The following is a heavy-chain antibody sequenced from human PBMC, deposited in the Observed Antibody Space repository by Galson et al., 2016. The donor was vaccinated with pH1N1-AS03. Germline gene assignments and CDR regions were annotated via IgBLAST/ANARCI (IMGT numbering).Heavy chain of an antibody. CDR3: ARSPRTIAVVGTFPSRFDP. Sequence: SETLSLTCTVSGGSINSSPYYWGWIRQPPGKGLEWIGTIYYRGSTYYSPSLKSRVTISIDTSKNQFSLNLSSVTAADTALYYCARSPRTIAVVGTFPSRFDPWGLGMLVTVSS. CDR2: IYYRGST. D-gene: IGHD6-19*01. J-gene: IGHJ5*02. CDR1: GGSINSSPYY. V-gene: IGHV4-39*07.